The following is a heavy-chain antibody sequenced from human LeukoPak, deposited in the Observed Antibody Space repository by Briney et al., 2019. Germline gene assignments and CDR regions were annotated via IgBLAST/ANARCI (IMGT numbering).Heavy chain of an antibody. D-gene: IGHD6-6*01. V-gene: IGHV4-31*03. Sequence: SQTLSLTCTVSGGSISSGGYYWSWIRQHPGKGLEWIGYIYYSGSTYYNPSLKSRVTISVDTSKNQFSLKLSSVTAADTAVYYCARQRLAATTYSLHLNWFDPWGQGTLVTVSS. CDR3: ARQRLAATTYSLHLNWFDP. CDR2: IYYSGST. J-gene: IGHJ5*02. CDR1: GGSISSGGYY.